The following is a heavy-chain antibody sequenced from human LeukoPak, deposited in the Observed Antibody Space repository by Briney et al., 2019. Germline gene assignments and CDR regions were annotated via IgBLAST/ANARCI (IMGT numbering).Heavy chain of an antibody. CDR3: ARDWRAQVLHPYYFEY. J-gene: IGHJ4*02. CDR2: ISSVSGYI. V-gene: IGHV3-21*01. CDR1: S. D-gene: IGHD3-16*01. Sequence: PGGSLRLSCAAYSMNWVRQAPGRGLEWVSFISSVSGYIYYADSVKDRFTISRDNARNSLYLQMNSLRAEDTAVYYCARDWRAQVLHPYYFEYWDQGVLVTVSS.